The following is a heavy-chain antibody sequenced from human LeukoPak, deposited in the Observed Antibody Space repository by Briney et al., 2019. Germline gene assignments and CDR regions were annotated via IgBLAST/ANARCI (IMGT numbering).Heavy chain of an antibody. CDR1: GFTFSRYA. CDR3: ARGGPYGMDV. V-gene: IGHV3-23*01. Sequence: PGGSLRLSCEASGFTFSRYAMTWVRQAPGKGLEWVSTIGGLGESTNYGDSVKGRFTISRDNSKNTLYLQMNSLRAEDTAVYYCARGGPYGMDVWGQGTTVTVSS. J-gene: IGHJ6*02. CDR2: IGGLGEST. D-gene: IGHD3-16*01.